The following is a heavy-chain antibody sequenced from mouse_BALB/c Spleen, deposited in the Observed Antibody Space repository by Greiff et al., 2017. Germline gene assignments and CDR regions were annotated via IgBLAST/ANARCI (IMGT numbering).Heavy chain of an antibody. V-gene: IGHV1S81*02. CDR2: INPSNGRT. CDR1: GYTFTSYW. CDR3: ARWVISAWFAY. D-gene: IGHD2-13*01. J-gene: IGHJ3*01. Sequence: QVQLKQPGAELVKPGASVKLSCKASGYTFTSYWMHWVKQRPGQGLEWIGEINPSNGRTNYNEKFKSKATLTVDKSSSTAYMQLSSLTSEDSAVYYCARWVISAWFAYWGQGTLVTVSA.